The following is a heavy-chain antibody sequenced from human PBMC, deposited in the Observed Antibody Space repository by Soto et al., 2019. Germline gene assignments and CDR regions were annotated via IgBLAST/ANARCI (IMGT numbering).Heavy chain of an antibody. D-gene: IGHD2-2*01. V-gene: IGHV3-7*01. Sequence: GGSLRLSCAASGFTFSNYWMSWVRQAPGKGLEWVANIKQDGSEKYYVDSVKGRFTISRDNAKKSLYLQMNNLRAEDTAAYYCARDLIILVVPAAHDYWGQGTVVTVS. CDR3: ARDLIILVVPAAHDY. J-gene: IGHJ4*02. CDR1: GFTFSNYW. CDR2: IKQDGSEK.